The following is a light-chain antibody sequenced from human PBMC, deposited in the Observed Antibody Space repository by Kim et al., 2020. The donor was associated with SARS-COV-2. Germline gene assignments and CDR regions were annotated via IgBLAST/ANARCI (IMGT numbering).Light chain of an antibody. J-gene: IGLJ2*01. CDR2: QDS. V-gene: IGLV3-1*01. Sequence: PGQRARTPCYGDKLGDKYVCWYQQQPAHPPVRVINQDSNGPSGIPARFSGSNAGNTATLTISGTQAMDEAEYYCQARDSNTAAVFGGGTQLNVL. CDR3: QARDSNTAAV. CDR1: KLGDKY.